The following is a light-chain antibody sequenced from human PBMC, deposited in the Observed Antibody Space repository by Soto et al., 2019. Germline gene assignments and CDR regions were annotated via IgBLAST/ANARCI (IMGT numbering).Light chain of an antibody. CDR3: SAYTARSTLV. CDR1: MRDVGAYNL. Sequence: QAVVTQPASVSGSAGQSITISCSGTMRDVGAYNLVSWYQQHPGTAPKLIIYEVRNRPSSISSRFSGSRSGNTASLTISGLQSEDEGDYYCSAYTARSTLVFGGGTKLTVL. CDR2: EVR. V-gene: IGLV2-14*01. J-gene: IGLJ3*02.